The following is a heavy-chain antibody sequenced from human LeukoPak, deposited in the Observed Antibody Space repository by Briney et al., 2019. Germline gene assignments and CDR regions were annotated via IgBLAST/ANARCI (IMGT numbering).Heavy chain of an antibody. CDR1: GYTFTSYD. Sequence: ASVKVSCKASGYTFTSYDINWVRQAPGQGLEWMGRINPNSGGTNYAQKFQGRVTMTRDTSISTAYMELSRLRSDDTAVYYCARDLDEIVVVVAANYFDYWGQGTLVTVSS. V-gene: IGHV1-2*06. J-gene: IGHJ4*02. CDR3: ARDLDEIVVVVAANYFDY. D-gene: IGHD2-15*01. CDR2: INPNSGGT.